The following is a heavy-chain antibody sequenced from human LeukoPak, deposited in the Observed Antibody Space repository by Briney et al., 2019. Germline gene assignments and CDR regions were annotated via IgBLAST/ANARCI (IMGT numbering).Heavy chain of an antibody. CDR1: GFTFSSHS. V-gene: IGHV3-53*01. CDR3: ARGGSYLSAFDI. Sequence: AGGSLRLSCAASGFTFSSHSMNWVRQAPGKGLEWVSIIYSGGSTFYADSVKGRFTISRDNSKNTLYLQMNSLRAEDTAVYYCARGGSYLSAFDIWGQGTMATVSS. J-gene: IGHJ3*02. D-gene: IGHD1-26*01. CDR2: IYSGGST.